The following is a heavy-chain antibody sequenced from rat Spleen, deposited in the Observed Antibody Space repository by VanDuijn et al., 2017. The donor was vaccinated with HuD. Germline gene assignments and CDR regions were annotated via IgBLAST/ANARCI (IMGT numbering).Heavy chain of an antibody. CDR1: GFTFNNYW. D-gene: IGHD1-4*01. CDR3: TRSQLPGYNPYVMDA. V-gene: IGHV5-31*01. J-gene: IGHJ4*01. Sequence: EVQLVESGGGLVQPGRSLKLSCVASGFTFNNYWMTWIRQAPGKGLEWVASISNTGGTTNYPDSVKGRFTISRDNAKSTLYLQMNSLRSEDTATYYCTRSQLPGYNPYVMDAWGQGASVTVSS. CDR2: ISNTGGTT.